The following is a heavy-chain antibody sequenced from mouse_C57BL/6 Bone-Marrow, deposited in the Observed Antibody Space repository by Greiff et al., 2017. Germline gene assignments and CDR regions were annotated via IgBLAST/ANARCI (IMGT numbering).Heavy chain of an antibody. CDR2: IDPENGDT. D-gene: IGHD1-1*01. J-gene: IGHJ1*03. CDR1: GFNIKDDY. Sequence: EVKLVESGAELVRPGASVKLSCTASGFNIKDDYMHWVKQRPEQGLEWIGWIDPENGDTEYASKFQGKATITAGTSSNTAYLQLSSLTSEDTAVYYCTPFYYGSSYWYFDVWGTGTTVTVSS. V-gene: IGHV14-4*01. CDR3: TPFYYGSSYWYFDV.